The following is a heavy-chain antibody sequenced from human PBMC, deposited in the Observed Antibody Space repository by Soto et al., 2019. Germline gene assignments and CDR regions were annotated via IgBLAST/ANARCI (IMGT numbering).Heavy chain of an antibody. V-gene: IGHV4-34*01. J-gene: IGHJ5*02. Sequence: QVQLQQWGAGLLKPSETLSLTCAVYGGSFSGYYWSWIRQPPGKGLEWTGEINHSGSTNYNPSLKSRVTISVDTSKNQFSLKLSSVTAADTAVYYCARGRSRTPNAWGQGTLVTVSS. CDR1: GGSFSGYY. CDR3: ARGRSRTPNA. D-gene: IGHD2-2*01. CDR2: INHSGST.